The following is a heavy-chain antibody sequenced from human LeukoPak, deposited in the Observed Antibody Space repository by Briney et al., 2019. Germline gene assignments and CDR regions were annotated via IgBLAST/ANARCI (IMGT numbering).Heavy chain of an antibody. Sequence: GASVKVSCKASGGTFSSYDISWVRQASGQGLEWMGGITPLFGVANYAQKFQGRVTISAVEFKSTAYMELRSLRSEDTAVYYCARGWLAETTVVTPYNYWGQGTLVTVSS. V-gene: IGHV1-69*13. D-gene: IGHD4-23*01. CDR1: GGTFSSYD. CDR3: ARGWLAETTVVTPYNY. J-gene: IGHJ4*02. CDR2: ITPLFGVA.